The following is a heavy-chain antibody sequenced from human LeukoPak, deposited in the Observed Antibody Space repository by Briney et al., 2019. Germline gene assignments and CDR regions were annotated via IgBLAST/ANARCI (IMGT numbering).Heavy chain of an antibody. CDR1: GFTFSSYE. D-gene: IGHD6-13*01. Sequence: GGSLRLSCAASGFTFSSYEMNWVRQAPGKGLEWVSYISSSGSTIYYADSVKGRFTISRDNAKNSLYLQMNSLRAEDTAVYYCARFIAAPYYFDYWGRGTLVTVSP. CDR3: ARFIAAPYYFDY. J-gene: IGHJ4*02. V-gene: IGHV3-48*03. CDR2: ISSSGSTI.